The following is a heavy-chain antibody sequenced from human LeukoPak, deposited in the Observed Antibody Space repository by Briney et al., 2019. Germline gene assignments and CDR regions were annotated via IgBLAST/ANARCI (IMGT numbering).Heavy chain of an antibody. CDR2: IRYDGSNK. D-gene: IGHD5-12*01. J-gene: IGHJ5*02. V-gene: IGHV3-30*02. CDR1: GFTFSSYG. CDR3: ARQTTSGFRFDP. Sequence: PGGSLRLSCAASGFTFSSYGMHWVRQAPGKGLEWVAFIRYDGSNKYYADSVKGRFTISRDNAKNSLYLQMNSLRAEDTAVYYCARQTTSGFRFDPWGQGTLVTVSS.